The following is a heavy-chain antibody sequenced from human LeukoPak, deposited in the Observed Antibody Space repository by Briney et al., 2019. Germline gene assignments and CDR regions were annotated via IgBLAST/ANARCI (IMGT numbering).Heavy chain of an antibody. V-gene: IGHV4-59*01. CDR2: IYYSGST. J-gene: IGHJ4*02. D-gene: IGHD3-9*01. CDR3: ARGGYILTGYYSFDY. CDR1: GGSISSYY. Sequence: SETLSLTCTVSGGSISSYYWSWIRQPPRKGLEWIGYIYYSGSTNYNPSLKSRVTISVDTSKNQFSLKLSSVTAADTAVYYCARGGYILTGYYSFDYWGQGTLVTVSS.